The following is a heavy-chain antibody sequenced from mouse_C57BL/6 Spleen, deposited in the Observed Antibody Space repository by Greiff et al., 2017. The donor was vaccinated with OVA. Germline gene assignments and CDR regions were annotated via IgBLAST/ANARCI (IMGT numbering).Heavy chain of an antibody. J-gene: IGHJ4*01. Sequence: QVHVKQSGAELVRPGTSVKVSCKASGYAFTNYLIEWVKQRPGQGLEWIGVINPGSGGTNYNEKFKGKATLTADKSSSTAYMQLSSLTSEDSAVYFCARGGGYGAYAMDYWGQGTSVTVSS. V-gene: IGHV1-54*01. CDR2: INPGSGGT. D-gene: IGHD2-2*01. CDR3: ARGGGYGAYAMDY. CDR1: GYAFTNYL.